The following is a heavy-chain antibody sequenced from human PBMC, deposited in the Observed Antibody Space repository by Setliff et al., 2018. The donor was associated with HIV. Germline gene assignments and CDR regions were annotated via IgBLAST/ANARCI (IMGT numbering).Heavy chain of an antibody. V-gene: IGHV4-34*01. CDR2: IYHSGGT. J-gene: IGHJ4*02. CDR1: GGSFSDYY. D-gene: IGHD3-3*01. Sequence: NPSETLSLTCAVHGGSFSDYYWTWIRQPPGRGLEWIGNIYHSGGTHYNPSLRSRVTISVDTSKNHFSLKLSSVTAADTAVFYCARVPFTTGFDYWGQGILVTVSS. CDR3: ARVPFTTGFDY.